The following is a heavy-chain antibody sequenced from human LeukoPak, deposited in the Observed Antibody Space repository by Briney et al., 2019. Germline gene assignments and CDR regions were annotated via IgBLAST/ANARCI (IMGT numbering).Heavy chain of an antibody. CDR3: ARGRGYCSGGSCYFDY. Sequence: PSETLSLTCAVYGGSFSGYYWRWIRQPPGKGLEWIGEINHSGSTNYNPSLKSRVTISVDTSKNQFSLKLSSVTAADTAVYYCARGRGYCSGGSCYFDYWGQGTLVTVSS. CDR1: GGSFSGYY. D-gene: IGHD2-15*01. J-gene: IGHJ4*02. V-gene: IGHV4-34*01. CDR2: INHSGST.